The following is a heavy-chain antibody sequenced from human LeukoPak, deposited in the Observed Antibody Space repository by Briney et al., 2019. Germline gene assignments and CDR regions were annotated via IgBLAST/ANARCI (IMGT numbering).Heavy chain of an antibody. CDR3: SKGGLLKGGAFPFDY. J-gene: IGHJ4*02. D-gene: IGHD2/OR15-2a*01. V-gene: IGHV3-49*04. Sequence: GGSLRLSCTASGFTFGDYAMSWVRQAPGKGLEWVGFIRSKAYGGTTEYAASVKGRFTISRDDSKSIVYLQMNSLKTEDTGVFFFSKGGLLKGGAFPFDYWGQGTLVTVSS. CDR1: GFTFGDYA. CDR2: IRSKAYGGTT.